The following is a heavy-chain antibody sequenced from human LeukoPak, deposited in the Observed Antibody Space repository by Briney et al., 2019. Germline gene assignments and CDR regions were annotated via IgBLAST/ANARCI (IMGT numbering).Heavy chain of an antibody. CDR3: ATGHSTGYHYWFDP. Sequence: ASVKVSCKVSGSALSDLAMQRVRQGPGKGLEWMGGLDRESGETLYSEKFQSRVTMAQDTSTDTAYMDLTSLTSEDTAVYYCATGHSTGYHYWFDPWGQGTLVTVSS. V-gene: IGHV1-24*01. D-gene: IGHD2-2*03. CDR1: GSALSDLA. CDR2: LDRESGET. J-gene: IGHJ5*02.